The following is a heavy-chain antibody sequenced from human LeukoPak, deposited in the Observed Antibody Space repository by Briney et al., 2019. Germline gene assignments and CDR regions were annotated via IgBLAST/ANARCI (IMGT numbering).Heavy chain of an antibody. V-gene: IGHV1-18*01. CDR3: ARRLTDSSGYYPYYYYGMDV. CDR1: GYTFTDYY. Sequence: GASVKVSCKASGYTFTDYYVTWVRQAPGQGLEWMGWISTYNGDTNYAQKFQGRVTMTTDTSTGTAHMELRSLRSDDTAVYYCARRLTDSSGYYPYYYYGMDVWGQGTTVTVSS. CDR2: ISTYNGDT. D-gene: IGHD3-22*01. J-gene: IGHJ6*02.